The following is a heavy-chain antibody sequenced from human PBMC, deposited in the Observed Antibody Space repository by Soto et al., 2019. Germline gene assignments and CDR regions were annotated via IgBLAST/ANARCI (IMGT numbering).Heavy chain of an antibody. Sequence: ASEKPSSKASGYTYTSYYRHWVRQAPKQGLEWMGIINPSGGSTSYAQKFQGRVTMSRDTSTSTVYMELSSLRSEDTAVYYCARGGYRSSWYGGMEVWGQGTTVTVSS. CDR2: INPSGGST. J-gene: IGHJ6*02. CDR1: GYTYTSYY. V-gene: IGHV1-46*01. CDR3: ARGGYRSSWYGGMEV. D-gene: IGHD6-13*01.